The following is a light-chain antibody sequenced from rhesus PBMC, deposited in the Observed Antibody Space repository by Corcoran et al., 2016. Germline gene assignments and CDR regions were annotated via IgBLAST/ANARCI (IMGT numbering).Light chain of an antibody. J-gene: IGKJ4*01. CDR2: AAS. CDR3: QQHNTYPLT. Sequence: DIQMTQTPSSLSASVGDRVTITCRASQDISIYLAWYQQKPGKAPNLLIYAASTLQIGVPSRFSGSGSETDFTLTIRSLQPEDFATYYCQQHNTYPLTFGGGTKVELK. V-gene: IGKV1-25*01. CDR1: QDISIY.